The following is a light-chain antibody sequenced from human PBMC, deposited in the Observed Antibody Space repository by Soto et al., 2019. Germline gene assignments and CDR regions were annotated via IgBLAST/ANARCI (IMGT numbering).Light chain of an antibody. CDR2: EVS. CDR3: NSYTPSSLYV. J-gene: IGLJ1*01. V-gene: IGLV2-14*01. Sequence: QSALTQPASVSGSPGQSITISCTGTSSDVGGYNYVSWYQQHPGKAPKLIIFEVSNRPSGVSNRFSGSKSGNTASLTISGLQAEDEADYYCNSYTPSSLYVFGTGTKLTVL. CDR1: SSDVGGYNY.